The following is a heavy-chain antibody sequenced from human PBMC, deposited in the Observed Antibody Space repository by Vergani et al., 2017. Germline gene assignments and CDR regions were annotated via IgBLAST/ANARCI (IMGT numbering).Heavy chain of an antibody. Sequence: QLQLQESGPGLVKPSETLSLTCTVSGGSISSSSYYWGWIRQPPGKGLEWIGSIYYSGSTYYNPSLKSRVTISVDTSKNQFSLKLGSVTAADTAVYYCARSEWELARFDYWGQGALVTVSS. V-gene: IGHV4-39*01. D-gene: IGHD1-26*01. CDR1: GGSISSSSYY. CDR3: ARSEWELARFDY. J-gene: IGHJ4*02. CDR2: IYYSGST.